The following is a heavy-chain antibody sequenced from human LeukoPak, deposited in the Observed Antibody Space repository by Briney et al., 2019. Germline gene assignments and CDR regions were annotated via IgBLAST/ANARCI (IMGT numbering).Heavy chain of an antibody. J-gene: IGHJ4*02. D-gene: IGHD2-8*01. CDR3: AKVSGYCANGVCFSYY. CDR2: ISGCGCST. Sequence: LTLSCPDSRCTFSESALSWLRQDPRKEREGVSAISGCGCSTYHYADPVKGRFTISIDNSKNPLCLQMNSLRAEDTAVYYCAKVSGYCANGVCFSYYGGQGTLVTVSA. V-gene: IGHV3-23*01. CDR1: RCTFSESA.